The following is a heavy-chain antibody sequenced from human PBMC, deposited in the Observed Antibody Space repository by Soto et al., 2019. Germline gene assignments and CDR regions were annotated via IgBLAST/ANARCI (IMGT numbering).Heavy chain of an antibody. D-gene: IGHD2-15*01. Sequence: QITLKESGPTLVKPIQTLTLTCTFSGFSLTTTGVGVGWIRQPPGKALEWLAIIYWDDDKRYSPSLKSRLTITKDTSKNQVVLTMTNMDPVDTATYFCAHRAVLCSGGTCYSHPFDFWGQGTLVTVSS. CDR2: IYWDDDK. CDR3: AHRAVLCSGGTCYSHPFDF. J-gene: IGHJ4*02. CDR1: GFSLTTTGVG. V-gene: IGHV2-5*02.